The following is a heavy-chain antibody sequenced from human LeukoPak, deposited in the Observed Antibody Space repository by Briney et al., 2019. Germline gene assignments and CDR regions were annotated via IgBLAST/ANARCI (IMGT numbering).Heavy chain of an antibody. J-gene: IGHJ4*02. D-gene: IGHD3-22*01. Sequence: GGSLRLSCAASGFTFSDYYMTWIRQAPGKGLEWVSYISASTGSAIYYTDSVKGRFTISRDNAKISLYLQMSRLRAEDTAVYFCARVSHSRIDYWGQGTLVTVSS. V-gene: IGHV3-11*01. CDR2: ISASTGSAI. CDR3: ARVSHSRIDY. CDR1: GFTFSDYY.